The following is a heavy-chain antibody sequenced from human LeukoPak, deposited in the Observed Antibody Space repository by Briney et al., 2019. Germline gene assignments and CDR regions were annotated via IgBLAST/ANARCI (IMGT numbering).Heavy chain of an antibody. CDR2: ISGRADST. CDR1: GFTFNNHA. J-gene: IGHJ4*02. CDR3: ARDLRGYDFWSGYLDY. Sequence: TGGSLRLSCEASGFTFNNHAMTWVRQGPGKGLEWASTISGRADSTFYADSVKGRFTISRDNAKNSLYLQMNSLRAEDTAVYYCARDLRGYDFWSGYLDYWGQGTLVTVSS. V-gene: IGHV3-23*01. D-gene: IGHD3-3*01.